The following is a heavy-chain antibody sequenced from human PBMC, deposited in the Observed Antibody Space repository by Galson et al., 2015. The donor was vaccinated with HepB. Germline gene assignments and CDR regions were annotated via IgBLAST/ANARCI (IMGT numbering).Heavy chain of an antibody. CDR3: AREYRYTRGWSIDY. Sequence: SLRLSCAASGFIFSSYKMNWVRQAPGKGLEWVSSIRTSSTHISYADSVKGRFTISRDNAKSSLYLQMNSLSAEDTAVYYCAREYRYTRGWSIDYWGQGTLVTVSS. J-gene: IGHJ4*02. D-gene: IGHD6-19*01. CDR1: GFIFSSYK. V-gene: IGHV3-21*01. CDR2: IRTSSTHI.